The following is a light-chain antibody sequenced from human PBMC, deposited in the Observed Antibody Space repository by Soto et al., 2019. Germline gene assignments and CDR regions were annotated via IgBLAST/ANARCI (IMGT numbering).Light chain of an antibody. V-gene: IGLV2-14*03. CDR2: EVR. CDR3: SSFTSKSTLI. Sequence: QSVLTQPASVSGSPGQSITISCTGTSSDVGGYSYVSWYQQHPGKAPRLIFYEVRNRPSGIPLRFSASKSGNTASLTISGLQAEDEAHYYCSSFTSKSTLIFGGGTKVTVL. J-gene: IGLJ2*01. CDR1: SSDVGGYSY.